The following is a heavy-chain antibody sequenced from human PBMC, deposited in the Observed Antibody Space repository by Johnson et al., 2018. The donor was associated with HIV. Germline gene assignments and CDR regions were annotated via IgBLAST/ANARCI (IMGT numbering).Heavy chain of an antibody. V-gene: IGHV3-11*04. CDR3: ARSTSSSDDDALDI. J-gene: IGHJ3*02. D-gene: IGHD1-1*01. Sequence: QVQLMESGGGLVKPGGSLRLSCAASGFTFSDYNMSWIRQAPGKGLEWVSYISSSGSNIYYADSVKGRFTISRDNAKNSLYLQMNSLRVEDTAVYYCARSTSSSDDDALDIWGQGTMVTVSS. CDR2: ISSSGSNI. CDR1: GFTFSDYN.